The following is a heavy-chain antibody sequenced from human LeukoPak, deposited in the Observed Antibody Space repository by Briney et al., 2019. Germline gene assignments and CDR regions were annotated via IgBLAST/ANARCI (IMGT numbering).Heavy chain of an antibody. V-gene: IGHV1-2*02. CDR1: GYTFTSYD. Sequence: ASVKVSCKASGYTFTSYDINWVRQAPGQGLEWMGWINPNSGGTNYAQKFQGRVTMTRDTSISTAYMELSRLRSDDTAVYYCARGDRITIFGVVILKTLFDYWGQGTLVTVSS. D-gene: IGHD3-3*01. CDR2: INPNSGGT. J-gene: IGHJ4*02. CDR3: ARGDRITIFGVVILKTLFDY.